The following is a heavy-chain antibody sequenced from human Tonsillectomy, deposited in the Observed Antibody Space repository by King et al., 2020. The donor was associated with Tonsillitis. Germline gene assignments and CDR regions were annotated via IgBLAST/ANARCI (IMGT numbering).Heavy chain of an antibody. J-gene: IGHJ4*02. CDR2: ISVYNGNT. V-gene: IGHV1-18*01. CDR1: GYTFTSYG. D-gene: IGHD3-10*01. CDR3: ARHAWFGELFLHFDY. Sequence: VQLVESGAEVKKPGASVKVSCKTSGYTFTSYGIGWVRQAPGQGLEWMGWISVYNGNTNYAQKFQGRVTMTTDTSTSTAYMELRSLRCDDTAMYYCARHAWFGELFLHFDYWGQGTLVTVSS.